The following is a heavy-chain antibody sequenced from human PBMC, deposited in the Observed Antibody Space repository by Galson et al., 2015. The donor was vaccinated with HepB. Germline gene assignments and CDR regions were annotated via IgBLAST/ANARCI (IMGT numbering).Heavy chain of an antibody. V-gene: IGHV3-21*01. CDR2: ISSSSSSYI. CDR1: GFTFSSYS. CDR3: ARDFEQLAPAALDY. J-gene: IGHJ4*02. D-gene: IGHD6-6*01. Sequence: SLRLSCAASGFTFSSYSMNWVRQAPGKGLEWVSSISSSSSSYIYYADSVKGRFTISRDNAKNSLYLQMNSLRAEDTAVYYCARDFEQLAPAALDYWGQGTLVTVSS.